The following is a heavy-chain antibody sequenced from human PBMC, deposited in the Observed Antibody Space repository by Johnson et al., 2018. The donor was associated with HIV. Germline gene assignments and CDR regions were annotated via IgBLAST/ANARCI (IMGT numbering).Heavy chain of an antibody. CDR2: ISYDGSNK. D-gene: IGHD4-17*01. CDR3: ARPGGDYSAFDI. V-gene: IGHV3-30*04. CDR1: GFTFSSYA. J-gene: IGHJ3*02. Sequence: VESGGGVVQPGRSLRLSCAASGFTFSSYAMHWVRQAPGKGLEWVAVISYDGSNKYYADSVKGRFTISRDNSKNTLYLQMNSLRAEDTAVYYCARPGGDYSAFDIWGQGTMVTVSS.